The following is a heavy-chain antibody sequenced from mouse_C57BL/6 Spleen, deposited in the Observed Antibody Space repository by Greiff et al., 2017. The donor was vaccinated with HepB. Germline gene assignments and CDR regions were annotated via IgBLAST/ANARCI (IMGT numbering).Heavy chain of an antibody. V-gene: IGHV14-2*01. Sequence: EVKLVESGAELVKPGASVKLSCTASGFNIKDYYMHWVKQRTEQGLEWIGRIDPEDGDTKYAPKFQGKATITADTSSNTAYLQLSSLTSEDTAVYYCARSPQFLTTVVATGYFDVWGTGTTVTVSS. J-gene: IGHJ1*03. CDR3: ARSPQFLTTVVATGYFDV. CDR2: IDPEDGDT. CDR1: GFNIKDYY. D-gene: IGHD1-1*01.